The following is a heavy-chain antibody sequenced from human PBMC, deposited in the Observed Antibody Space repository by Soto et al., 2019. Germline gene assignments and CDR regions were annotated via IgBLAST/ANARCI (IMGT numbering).Heavy chain of an antibody. CDR3: ARMSLQDVDVDY. CDR1: GGSITSSSHY. D-gene: IGHD1-1*01. V-gene: IGHV4-39*01. J-gene: IGHJ4*02. Sequence: SETLSLTCSVSGGSITSSSHYWGWIRQPPGKGLEYIGSIYYSGSTYYSPSLKSRVTFSVYTSKNQFSLNLTSATAADTAVYYCARMSLQDVDVDYWGQGTPVT. CDR2: IYYSGST.